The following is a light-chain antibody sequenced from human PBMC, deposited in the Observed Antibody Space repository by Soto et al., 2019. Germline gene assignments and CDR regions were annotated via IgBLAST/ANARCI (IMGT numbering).Light chain of an antibody. Sequence: QSVLTQPPSVSGAPGQGVTISCTGSSSNIGARHDVHWYQQLPGAAPKLLIYDNANRPSGVPDRFSGSKSGTSASLVITGLQVEDEADYYCQSYDSGLSGSVFGGGTKVTVL. CDR3: QSYDSGLSGSV. J-gene: IGLJ2*01. V-gene: IGLV1-40*01. CDR2: DNA. CDR1: SSNIGARHD.